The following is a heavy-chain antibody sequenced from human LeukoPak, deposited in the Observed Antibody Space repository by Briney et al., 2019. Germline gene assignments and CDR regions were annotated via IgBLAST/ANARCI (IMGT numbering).Heavy chain of an antibody. V-gene: IGHV3-30*02. CDR2: IRYDGSNK. D-gene: IGHD1-26*01. CDR1: GFTFSSYG. CDR3: AKGGSGSFPNGAFDI. Sequence: GGSLRLSCAAPGFTFSSYGMHWVRQAPGKGLEWVAFIRYDGSNKYYADSVKGRFTNSRDNSKNTLYLQMNSLRAEDTAVYYCAKGGSGSFPNGAFDIWGQGTMVTVSS. J-gene: IGHJ3*02.